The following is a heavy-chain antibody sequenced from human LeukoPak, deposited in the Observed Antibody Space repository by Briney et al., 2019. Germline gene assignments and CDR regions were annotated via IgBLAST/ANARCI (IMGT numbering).Heavy chain of an antibody. CDR3: AREYMVRGVIILDY. CDR2: IYTSGST. J-gene: IGHJ4*02. CDR1: GGSISSYY. D-gene: IGHD3-10*01. Sequence: SETLSLTCTVSGGSISSYYWSWIRQPVGKGLEWIGRIYTSGSTNYNPPLKSRVTMSVDTSKNQFSLKLSSVTAADTAVYYCAREYMVRGVIILDYWGQGTLVTVSS. V-gene: IGHV4-4*07.